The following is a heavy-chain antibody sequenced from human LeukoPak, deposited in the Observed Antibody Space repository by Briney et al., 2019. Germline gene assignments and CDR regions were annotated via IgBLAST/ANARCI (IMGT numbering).Heavy chain of an antibody. D-gene: IGHD3-16*01. CDR1: GFTFRSYE. CDR3: ARARGVKRGTFDS. CDR2: ISVDGRTI. V-gene: IGHV3-48*03. Sequence: PGGSLRLSCAASGFTFRSYEMNWVRQAPGKGLEWVSYISVDGRTIYYADSVKGRFTISRDNAKNSLYLHMNSLRAEDTAIYYCARARGVKRGTFDSWGQGTLVTVSS. J-gene: IGHJ4*02.